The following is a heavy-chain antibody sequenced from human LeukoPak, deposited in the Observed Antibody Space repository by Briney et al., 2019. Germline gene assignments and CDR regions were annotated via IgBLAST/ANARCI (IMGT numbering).Heavy chain of an antibody. V-gene: IGHV1-2*06. CDR3: ARVRRGWELTIDAFDI. J-gene: IGHJ3*02. Sequence: EASVKVSCKASGYTFTGYYMHWVRQAPGQGLEWMGRINPNSGGTNYAQKFQGRVTMTRDTSISTAYMELSRLRSDDTAVYYCARVRRGWELTIDAFDIWRQGTMVTVSS. CDR2: INPNSGGT. CDR1: GYTFTGYY. D-gene: IGHD1-26*01.